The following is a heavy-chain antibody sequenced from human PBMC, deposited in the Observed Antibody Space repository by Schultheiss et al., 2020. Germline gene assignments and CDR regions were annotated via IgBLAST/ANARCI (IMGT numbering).Heavy chain of an antibody. CDR3: ARGLGGSTSDYYYVY. CDR1: GGSISPYY. D-gene: IGHD3-22*01. CDR2: ISTSGNT. Sequence: SQTLSLTCTVSGGSISPYYWSWIRQPAGKGLEWIGRISTSGNTNFNPSLKSRVAMSVDTSKNQLSLKLSSVTAADTAVYYCARGLGGSTSDYYYVYWGQGTLVTVS. V-gene: IGHV4-4*07. J-gene: IGHJ4*02.